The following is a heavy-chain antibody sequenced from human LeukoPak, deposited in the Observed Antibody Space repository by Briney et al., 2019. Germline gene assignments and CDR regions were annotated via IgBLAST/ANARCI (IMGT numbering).Heavy chain of an antibody. D-gene: IGHD3-10*01. CDR2: IDNGGNT. CDR3: ARHSGSGLIHP. Sequence: GGSLRLSCAASGFTVSVNSMIWVRQAPGKGLGCLSIIDNGGNTYYPDSVKGRFTISRDNSENTLSLQMNSLRAEDTALYYCARHSGSGLIHPWGQGTLVTVSS. V-gene: IGHV3-53*01. CDR1: GFTVSVNS. J-gene: IGHJ5*02.